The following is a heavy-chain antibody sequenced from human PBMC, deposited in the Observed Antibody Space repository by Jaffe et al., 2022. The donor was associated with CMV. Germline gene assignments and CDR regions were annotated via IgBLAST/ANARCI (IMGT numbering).Heavy chain of an antibody. CDR3: ARAQYYYDSSGYEYYFDY. J-gene: IGHJ4*02. Sequence: QVTLRESGPALVKPTQTLTLTCTFSGFSLSTSGMCVSWIRQPPGKALEWLALIDWDDDKYYSTSLKTRLTISKDTSKNQVVLTMTNMDPVDTATYYCARAQYYYDSSGYEYYFDYWGQGTLVTVSS. D-gene: IGHD3-22*01. CDR1: GFSLSTSGMC. V-gene: IGHV2-70*01. CDR2: IDWDDDK.